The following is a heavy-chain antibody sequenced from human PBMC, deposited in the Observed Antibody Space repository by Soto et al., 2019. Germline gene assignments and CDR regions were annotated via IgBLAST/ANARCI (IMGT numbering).Heavy chain of an antibody. D-gene: IGHD6-19*01. CDR2: INAGSVNT. CDR1: GSTFTSYA. V-gene: IGHV1-3*01. J-gene: IGHJ5*02. Sequence: ASLKVSCNASGSTFTSYAIHCVRHSPGQRFEWIGWINAGSVNTKYSQKLQGRVTITRDTSASTAYMELSSLRSEDTAVYYCARDPPLIAVAGTGWFDPWGQGTLVTVSS. CDR3: ARDPPLIAVAGTGWFDP.